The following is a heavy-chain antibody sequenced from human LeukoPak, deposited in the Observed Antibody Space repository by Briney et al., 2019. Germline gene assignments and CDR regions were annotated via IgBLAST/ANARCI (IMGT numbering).Heavy chain of an antibody. Sequence: PSETLSLTCTVSGDSISSGSYYWSWIRQPAGEGLEWIGRIYSSGRTYYSPSLKSRVAISVDTSKNQFSLKLSSVTAADTAVYYCARTRYYYNSRSYGAPYYFDYWGQGTLVTVSS. V-gene: IGHV4-61*02. CDR3: ARTRYYYNSRSYGAPYYFDY. J-gene: IGHJ4*02. D-gene: IGHD3-10*01. CDR1: GDSISSGSYY. CDR2: IYSSGRT.